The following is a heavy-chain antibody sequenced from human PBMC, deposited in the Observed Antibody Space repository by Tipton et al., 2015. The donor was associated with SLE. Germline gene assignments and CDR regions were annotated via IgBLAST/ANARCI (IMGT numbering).Heavy chain of an antibody. Sequence: TLSLTCTVSGGSINTYYWSWIRQPPGKELEWIGYIYYTGRTNYNPSLKSRVTMLVDTSKNEFSLRLSSVAAADTAVYYCAGQSGVWFGEFDYWGQGALVTVSS. V-gene: IGHV4-59*07. J-gene: IGHJ4*02. D-gene: IGHD3-10*01. CDR3: AGQSGVWFGEFDY. CDR2: IYYTGRT. CDR1: GGSINTYY.